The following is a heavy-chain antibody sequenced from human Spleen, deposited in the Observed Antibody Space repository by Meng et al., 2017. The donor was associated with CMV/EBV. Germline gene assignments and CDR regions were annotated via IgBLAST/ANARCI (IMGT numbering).Heavy chain of an antibody. CDR2: INPNSGGT. CDR1: GYTFTGYY. D-gene: IGHD3-9*01. CDR3: ARNGDILTGESYYFDY. Sequence: QVQLVQSGAEVKKPGASVKVSCKASGYTFTGYYMHWVRQAPGQGLERMGWINPNSGGTNYAQKFQGRVTMTRDTSISTAYMELSRLRSDDTAVYYCARNGDILTGESYYFDYWGQGTLVTVSS. J-gene: IGHJ4*02. V-gene: IGHV1-2*02.